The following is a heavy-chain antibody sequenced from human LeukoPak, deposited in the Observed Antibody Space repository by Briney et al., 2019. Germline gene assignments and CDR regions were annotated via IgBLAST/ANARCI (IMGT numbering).Heavy chain of an antibody. V-gene: IGHV1-46*01. J-gene: IGHJ4*02. CDR2: INPSGGST. Sequence: ASVKVSCKASGYTFTSYYMHWVRQAPGQGLEWMGIINPSGGSTSYAQKFQGRVTMTRDTSTSTVYMELSSLRSEDTAVYYCARDYKGNDYYDSSGFDYWGQGTLVTVSS. CDR3: ARDYKGNDYYDSSGFDY. D-gene: IGHD3-22*01. CDR1: GYTFTSYY.